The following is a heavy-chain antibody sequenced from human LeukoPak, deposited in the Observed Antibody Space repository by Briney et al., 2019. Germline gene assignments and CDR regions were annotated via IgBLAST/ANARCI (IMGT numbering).Heavy chain of an antibody. V-gene: IGHV5-51*01. CDR2: IYPGDSDT. CDR3: ARRYDFWSGYPFDP. CDR1: GYGFTSYW. J-gene: IGHJ5*02. D-gene: IGHD3-3*01. Sequence: LKSSCXGSGYGFTSYWIGWVRRMPGKGVEWMGIIYPGDSDTRYSPSFQGQVTISADKSISTAYLQWSSLKASDTAMYYCARRYDFWSGYPFDPWGQGTLVTVSS.